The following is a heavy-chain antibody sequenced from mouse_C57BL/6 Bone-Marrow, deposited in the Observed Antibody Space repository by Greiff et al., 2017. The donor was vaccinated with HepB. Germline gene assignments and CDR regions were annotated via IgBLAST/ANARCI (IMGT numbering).Heavy chain of an antibody. CDR1: GYTFTSYW. CDR3: ARCILEGYAMDY. CDR2: INPSSGYT. J-gene: IGHJ4*01. Sequence: VQLQQPGAELVKPGASVKLSCKASGYTFTSYWMHWVKQRPGQGLEWIGYINPSSGYTKYNQKFKDKATLTADKSSSTAYMQLSSLTYEDSAVYFCARCILEGYAMDYWGKGTSVTVSS. V-gene: IGHV1-7*01.